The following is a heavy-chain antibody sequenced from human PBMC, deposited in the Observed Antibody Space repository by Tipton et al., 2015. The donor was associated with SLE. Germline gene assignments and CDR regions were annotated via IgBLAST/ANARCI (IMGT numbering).Heavy chain of an antibody. V-gene: IGHV4-59*01. D-gene: IGHD2-15*01. CDR2: IYYSGGT. CDR1: GGSMSTYY. CDR3: ARYSLTNWHLDL. Sequence: LSLTCTVSGGSMSTYYWSWVRLPPGKGLEWIGYIYYSGGTSYNPSLNSRVTISVDTSRNQFSLKLTSVTAADSAVYYCARYSLTNWHLDLWGRGTLVTVSS. J-gene: IGHJ2*01.